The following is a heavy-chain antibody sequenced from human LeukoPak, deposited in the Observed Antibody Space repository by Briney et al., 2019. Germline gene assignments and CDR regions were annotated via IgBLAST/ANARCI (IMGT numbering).Heavy chain of an antibody. CDR1: GGSISSYY. V-gene: IGHV4-59*08. CDR2: IYYSGST. CDR3: ARTQRDYVYFDY. Sequence: SETLSLTCTVSGGSISSYYWSWIRQPPGKGLEWIGYIYYSGSTNYSPSLKSRVTISVDTSKNQFSLKLSSVTAADTAVYYCARTQRDYVYFDYWGQGTLVTVSS. J-gene: IGHJ4*02. D-gene: IGHD4-17*01.